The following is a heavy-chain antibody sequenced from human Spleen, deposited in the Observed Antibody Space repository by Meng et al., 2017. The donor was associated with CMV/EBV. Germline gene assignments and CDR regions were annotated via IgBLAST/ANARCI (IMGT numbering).Heavy chain of an antibody. CDR3: ARGISGTTDFLGH. CDR2: INHGGTT. J-gene: IGHJ4*02. D-gene: IGHD1-7*01. CDR1: GGSFRGYF. V-gene: IGHV4-34*09. Sequence: CSVYGGSFRGYFCHWIRQPPGKGLEWIGEINHGGTTNYNPSLKSRVNISIYPSKNQFSLKVNSVTAADTAVYYCARGISGTTDFLGHWGQGTLVTVSS.